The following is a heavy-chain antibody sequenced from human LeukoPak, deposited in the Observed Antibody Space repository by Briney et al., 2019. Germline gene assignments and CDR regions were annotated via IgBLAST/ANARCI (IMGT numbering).Heavy chain of an antibody. D-gene: IGHD3-3*01. Sequence: GGSLRLSCAASGFTFSSYWMSWVRQAPGKGLEWVANIKQDGSEKYYVDSVKGRFTISRDNAKNSLYLQMNSLRAEDTAVYYCAREGNGFWSGYYIGDDYWGQGTLVTVSS. J-gene: IGHJ4*02. CDR3: AREGNGFWSGYYIGDDY. V-gene: IGHV3-7*03. CDR1: GFTFSSYW. CDR2: IKQDGSEK.